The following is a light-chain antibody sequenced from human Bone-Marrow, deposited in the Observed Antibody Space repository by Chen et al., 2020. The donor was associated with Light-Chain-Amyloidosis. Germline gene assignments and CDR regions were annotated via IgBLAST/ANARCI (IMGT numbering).Light chain of an antibody. CDR2: RDT. J-gene: IGLJ2*01. Sequence: SYELTPPPSVSASPGQTARITCSGDDLPTKYDYCYQQKPGQAPVLVIHRDTERPSGISERFAGSSAGTTATLTISGVQAEDEADYHCQSADSSGTYEVIFGGGTKLTVL. V-gene: IGLV3-25*03. CDR1: DLPTKY. CDR3: QSADSSGTYEVI.